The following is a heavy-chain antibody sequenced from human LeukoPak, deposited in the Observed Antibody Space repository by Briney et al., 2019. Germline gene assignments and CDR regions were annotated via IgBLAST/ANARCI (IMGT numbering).Heavy chain of an antibody. D-gene: IGHD3/OR15-3a*01. J-gene: IGHJ4*02. Sequence: GASVKVSCKASGGTFNNNANNWVRQAPGQGLEWMGRIIPILDLTNYAEKFQDRVTITADKSTNTAYMELSSLRSEDTAVYYCAGDRTGQYFDFWGQGTLLTVSS. CDR3: AGDRTGQYFDF. CDR1: GGTFNNNA. CDR2: IIPILDLT. V-gene: IGHV1-69*04.